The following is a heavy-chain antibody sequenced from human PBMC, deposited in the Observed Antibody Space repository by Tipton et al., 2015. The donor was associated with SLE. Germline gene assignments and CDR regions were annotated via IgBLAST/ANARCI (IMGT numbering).Heavy chain of an antibody. J-gene: IGHJ6*03. CDR1: GFTFSSYA. V-gene: IGHV3-30*04. D-gene: IGHD6-13*01. Sequence: SLRLSCATSGFTFSSYAMHWVRQAPGKGLEWVAVISYDGGNKYYADSVKGRFTISRDNSKNTLYLQMNSLRAEDTAVYYCARDRVYSSSYYMDVWGKGTTVTVSS. CDR3: ARDRVYSSSYYMDV. CDR2: ISYDGGNK.